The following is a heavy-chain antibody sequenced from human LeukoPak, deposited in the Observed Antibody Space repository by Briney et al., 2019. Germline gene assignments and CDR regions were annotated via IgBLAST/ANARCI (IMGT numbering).Heavy chain of an antibody. Sequence: ASVKVSCKASGYTFTSYDINWVRQATGQGLEWMGWMNPNSGNTGYGQKFQGRVTMTRNTSISTAYMELSSLRSEDTAVYYCARGRGSSSVYYYYGMDVWGQGTTVTVSS. J-gene: IGHJ6*02. D-gene: IGHD6-6*01. V-gene: IGHV1-8*01. CDR3: ARGRGSSSVYYYYGMDV. CDR1: GYTFTSYD. CDR2: MNPNSGNT.